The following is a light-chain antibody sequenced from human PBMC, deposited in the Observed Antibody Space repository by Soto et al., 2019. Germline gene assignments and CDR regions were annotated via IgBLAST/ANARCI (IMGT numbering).Light chain of an antibody. V-gene: IGKV3-15*01. CDR3: QQYNNWPPWT. CDR2: GAS. J-gene: IGKJ1*01. CDR1: QSVSSN. Sequence: EIVMTQSPATLSVSPGERATLSCRASQSVSSNLAWYQQKPGQAPRLLIYGASTRATGIPARLSGSGSGTEVTLTISSLQSEDFAVYYCQQYNNWPPWTFGQGTKVEL.